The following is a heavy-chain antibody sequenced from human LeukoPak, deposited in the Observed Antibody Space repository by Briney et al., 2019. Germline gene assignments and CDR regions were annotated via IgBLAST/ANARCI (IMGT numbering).Heavy chain of an antibody. CDR1: GYTFTSYG. CDR2: ISAYNGNT. Sequence: GASVKVSCTASGYTFTSYGISWVRQAPGQGLEWMGWISAYNGNTNYAQKLQGRVTMTTDTSTSTAYMELRSLRSDDTAVYYCARARVQYSMVRGVIITGMDVWGQGTTVTVSS. D-gene: IGHD3-10*01. J-gene: IGHJ6*02. CDR3: ARARVQYSMVRGVIITGMDV. V-gene: IGHV1-18*01.